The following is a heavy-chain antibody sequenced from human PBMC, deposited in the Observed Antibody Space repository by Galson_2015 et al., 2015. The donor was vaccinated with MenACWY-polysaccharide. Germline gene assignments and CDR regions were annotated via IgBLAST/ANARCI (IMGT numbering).Heavy chain of an antibody. CDR2: IYTSGST. CDR3: ARDCVEHGYSFGCLLP. D-gene: IGHD5-18*01. V-gene: IGHV4-61*02. J-gene: IGHJ5*02. CDR1: GGSISSDSYY. Sequence: TLSLTCTVSGGSISSDSYYWSWIRQPAGKGLEWIGRIYTSGSTSYNPSLKSRVTISIDTSKNQFSLKLSSVTAADTAVYYCARDCVEHGYSFGCLLPWGQGTLVTVSS.